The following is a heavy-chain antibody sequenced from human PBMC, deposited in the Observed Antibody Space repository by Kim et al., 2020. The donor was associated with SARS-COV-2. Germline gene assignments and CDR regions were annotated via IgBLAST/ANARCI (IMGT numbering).Heavy chain of an antibody. Sequence: SETLSLTCAVYGGSFSGYYWSWIRQPPGKGLEWIGEINHSGSTNYNPSLKSRVTISVDTSKNQFSLKLSSVTAADTAVYYCARGPSYDFWSGYYYGMDV. CDR2: INHSGST. CDR3: ARGPSYDFWSGYYYGMDV. V-gene: IGHV4-34*01. D-gene: IGHD3-3*01. CDR1: GGSFSGYY. J-gene: IGHJ6*01.